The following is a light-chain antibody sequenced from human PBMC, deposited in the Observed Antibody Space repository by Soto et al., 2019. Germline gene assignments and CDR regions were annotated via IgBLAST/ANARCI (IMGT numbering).Light chain of an antibody. CDR3: QQYYSIPVT. Sequence: DIVMTQSPDSLSVSLCERATISCKPSQTLLYSSNNKNYLAWFQQKPGQPPKLLIYWASTRNSGVPDRFSGSGSGTDFTLTISGLQAEDVAIYYCQQYYSIPVTFGQGKRLEIK. CDR2: WAS. CDR1: QTLLYSSNNKNY. V-gene: IGKV4-1*01. J-gene: IGKJ5*01.